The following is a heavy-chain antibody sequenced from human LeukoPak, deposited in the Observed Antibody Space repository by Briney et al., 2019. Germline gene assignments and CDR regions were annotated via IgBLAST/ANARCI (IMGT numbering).Heavy chain of an antibody. CDR1: GITFSSYW. D-gene: IGHD1-26*01. J-gene: IGHJ4*02. V-gene: IGHV3-74*01. CDR3: ARGYSGSYSNY. CDR2: INSDGSST. Sequence: GGSLRLSCAASGITFSSYWMHWVRQAPGKGLVWVSRINSDGSSTSYADSVKGRFTISRDNAKNTLYLQMNSLRAEDTAVYYCARGYSGSYSNYWGQGTLVTVSS.